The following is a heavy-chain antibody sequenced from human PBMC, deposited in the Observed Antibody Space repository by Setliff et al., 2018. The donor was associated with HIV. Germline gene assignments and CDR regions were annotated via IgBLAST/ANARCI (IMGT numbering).Heavy chain of an antibody. CDR1: GFTFVSYA. CDR2: ISYDGSNK. D-gene: IGHD3-3*01. CDR3: ATIWMRGGLYYYYGMDV. J-gene: IGHJ6*02. Sequence: LRLSCAASGFTFVSYAMHWVRQAPGKGLEWVAVISYDGSNKYYADSVKGRFTISRDNSKNTLYLQMDSLRAEDTAVYYCATIWMRGGLYYYYGMDVWGQGTTVTVSS. V-gene: IGHV3-30-3*01.